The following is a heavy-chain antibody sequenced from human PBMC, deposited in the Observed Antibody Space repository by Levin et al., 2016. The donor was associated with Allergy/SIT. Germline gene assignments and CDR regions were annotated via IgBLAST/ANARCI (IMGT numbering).Heavy chain of an antibody. CDR3: ARRSSGYYYFDY. J-gene: IGHJ4*02. CDR2: IYYSGST. CDR1: GGSISSSSHY. V-gene: IGHV4-39*01. Sequence: GSLRLSCTVSGGSISSSSHYWGWIRQPPGKGLEWIGRIYYSGSTYYNPSLKSRVTISVDTSKSQFSLKLSSVTAADTAVYYCARRSSGYYYFDYWGQGTLVTVSS. D-gene: IGHD3-22*01.